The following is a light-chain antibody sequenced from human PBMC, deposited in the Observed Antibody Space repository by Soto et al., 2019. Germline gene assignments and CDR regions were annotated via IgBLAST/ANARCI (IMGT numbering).Light chain of an antibody. CDR1: QSVGRNY. CDR3: HQYAVPPLT. J-gene: IGKJ4*01. Sequence: EIVLTQSPGTLSLSPGESATLSCRASQSVGRNYLAWFQHKPDQAPRLLIYDASNRATGVPDRFSGSGSGTDLTLSVTRLEPEDFAVYYCHQYAVPPLTFGVGTTVQIK. CDR2: DAS. V-gene: IGKV3-20*01.